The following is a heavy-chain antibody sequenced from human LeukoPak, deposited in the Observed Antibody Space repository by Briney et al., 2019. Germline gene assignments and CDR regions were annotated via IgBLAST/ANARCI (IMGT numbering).Heavy chain of an antibody. J-gene: IGHJ4*02. CDR1: GFTFSSYS. Sequence: GGSLRLSCAASGFTFSSYSMNWVRQAPGKGLEWVSYISSSGSTIYYADSVKGRFTISRDNAKNSLYLQMNSLRAEDTAVYYCASFGVVGSTSLYYLDYWGQGTLVTVSS. CDR3: ASFGVVGSTSLYYLDY. V-gene: IGHV3-48*04. D-gene: IGHD2-2*01. CDR2: ISSSGSTI.